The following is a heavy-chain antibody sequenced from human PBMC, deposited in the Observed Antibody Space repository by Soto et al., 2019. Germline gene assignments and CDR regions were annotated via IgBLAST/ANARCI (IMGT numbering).Heavy chain of an antibody. CDR2: IWYDGSNK. CDR1: GFTFSSYG. CDR3: ARGDSDYGWFDP. V-gene: IGHV3-33*01. J-gene: IGHJ5*02. D-gene: IGHD5-12*01. Sequence: QVQLVESGGGVVQPGRSLRLSCAASGFTFSSYGMHWVRQAPGKGLEWVAVIWYDGSNKYYADSVKGRFTISRDNSKNTLYLQMNSLRAEDTAVYYCARGDSDYGWFDPWGQGTLVTVSS.